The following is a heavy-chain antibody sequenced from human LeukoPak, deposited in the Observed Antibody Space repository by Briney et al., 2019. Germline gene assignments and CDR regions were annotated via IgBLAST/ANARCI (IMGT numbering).Heavy chain of an antibody. Sequence: GGSLRLSCAASGFIFSSYEMKWVSQAAGKGLEWVSYISSSGSTIYYADSVKGRFTISRDNAKNSLYLQMNSLRAEDTAVYYCASLSVGEPMYYFDYWGQGTLVTVSS. CDR1: GFIFSSYE. J-gene: IGHJ4*02. CDR3: ASLSVGEPMYYFDY. D-gene: IGHD3-10*01. V-gene: IGHV3-48*03. CDR2: ISSSGSTI.